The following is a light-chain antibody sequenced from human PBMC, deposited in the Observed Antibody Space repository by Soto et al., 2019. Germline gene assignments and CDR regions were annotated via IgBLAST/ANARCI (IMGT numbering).Light chain of an antibody. CDR1: SNDVGGYNY. Sequence: QSVLTQPASVSGSPGQSITISCTGTSNDVGGYNYVSWYQQHPGRVPKLLIYEVSNRPSGVSDRFSGSKSGNTASLTISGLQAGDEADYYCSSFTSSISLVFGGGTKLTVL. CDR3: SSFTSSISLV. J-gene: IGLJ2*01. CDR2: EVS. V-gene: IGLV2-14*01.